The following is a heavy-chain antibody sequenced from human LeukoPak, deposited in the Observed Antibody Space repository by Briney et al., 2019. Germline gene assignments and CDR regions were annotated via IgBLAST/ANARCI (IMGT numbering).Heavy chain of an antibody. CDR2: INPSGGST. V-gene: IGHV1-46*01. J-gene: IGHJ6*02. D-gene: IGHD1-26*01. CDR3: ARDSLGSRAYYYYYGMDV. Sequence: GASVKVSCKASGYTFTSYYMHWVRQAPGQGLEWMGLINPSGGSTSYAQKFQGRVTMTRDTSTSTVYMELSSLRSEDTAVYYCARDSLGSRAYYYYYGMDVWGQGTTVTVSS. CDR1: GYTFTSYY.